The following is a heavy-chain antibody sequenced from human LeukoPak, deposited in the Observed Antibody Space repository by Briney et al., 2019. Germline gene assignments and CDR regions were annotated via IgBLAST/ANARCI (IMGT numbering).Heavy chain of an antibody. D-gene: IGHD4-17*01. J-gene: IGHJ4*02. CDR3: AREAVTRNYFDY. CDR2: ISGTSSYT. CDR1: GFTFSDYY. Sequence: GGSLRLSCAASGFTFSDYYMSWIRQAPGKGLEWVSYISGTSSYTTYADSVKGRFTISRDNAKNSLYLQMNSLRGEDTAVYYCAREAVTRNYFDYWGQGTLVTVSS. V-gene: IGHV3-11*06.